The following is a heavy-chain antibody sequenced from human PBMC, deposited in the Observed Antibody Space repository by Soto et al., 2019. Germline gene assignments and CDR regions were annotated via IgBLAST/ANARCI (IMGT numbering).Heavy chain of an antibody. Sequence: QLLLQKSGPGLVKPSETLSLTCAVSGASVSSNSYFWGWIRQPPGKGLEWIGSFHYSGSSYSNPSLKSRVTISVDTSRNQFSLRVSSVTAADTAVYYCARHLAVAAPFDSWGQGTLVTVSA. V-gene: IGHV4-39*01. CDR3: ARHLAVAAPFDS. CDR2: FHYSGSS. D-gene: IGHD6-19*01. J-gene: IGHJ4*02. CDR1: GASVSSNSYF.